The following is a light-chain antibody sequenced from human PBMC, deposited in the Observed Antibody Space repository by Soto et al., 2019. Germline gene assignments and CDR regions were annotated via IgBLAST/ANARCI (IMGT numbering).Light chain of an antibody. Sequence: AIPLTQSPSSLSASVGDRVILTCRASQGISSALAWYQQKPGKAPKLLIYDASTLEGGVPSRFSGSGSGTDFTLTISSLQPEDFATYYCQQFSNYPTFGQGTRLETK. CDR2: DAS. V-gene: IGKV1D-13*01. CDR3: QQFSNYPT. CDR1: QGISSA. J-gene: IGKJ5*01.